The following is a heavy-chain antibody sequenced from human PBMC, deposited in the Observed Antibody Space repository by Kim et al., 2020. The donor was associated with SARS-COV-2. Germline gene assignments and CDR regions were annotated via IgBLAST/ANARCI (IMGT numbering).Heavy chain of an antibody. CDR2: IDWDDDK. CDR1: GFSLSTSGMC. V-gene: IGHV2-70*01. CDR3: ARMYYYDSSGYPYGMDV. J-gene: IGHJ6*02. Sequence: SGPKLVNPTPTLTLTCTFSGFSLSTSGMCVSWIRQPPGKALEWLALIDWDDDKYYSTSLKTRLTISKDTSKNQVVLTMTNMDPVDTATYYCARMYYYDSSGYPYGMDVWGQGTTVTVSS. D-gene: IGHD3-22*01.